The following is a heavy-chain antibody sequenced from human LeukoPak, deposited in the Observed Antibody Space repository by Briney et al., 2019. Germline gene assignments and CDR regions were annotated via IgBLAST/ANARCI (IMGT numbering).Heavy chain of an antibody. V-gene: IGHV4-38-2*02. CDR1: GYSISSGYY. CDR3: ARDLRGSPAAMGDS. Sequence: PSETLSLTCTVSGYSISSGYYWGWIRQPPGKGLEWIGSIYHSGSTYYNPSLKSRVTISIDTSKNQFFLKLSAVTAADTAVYYCARDLRGSPAAMGDSWGQGTLVTVSS. D-gene: IGHD2-2*01. CDR2: IYHSGST. J-gene: IGHJ4*02.